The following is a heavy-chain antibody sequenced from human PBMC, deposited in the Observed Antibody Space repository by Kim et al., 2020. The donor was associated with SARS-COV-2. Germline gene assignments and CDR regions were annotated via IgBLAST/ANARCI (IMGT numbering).Heavy chain of an antibody. D-gene: IGHD3-16*01. CDR3: ATWGFGYPHDY. V-gene: IGHV3-21*01. CDR2: ISSATNYK. J-gene: IGHJ4*02. CDR1: GFTFSSYS. Sequence: GGSLRLSCAASGFTFSSYSMNWVRQAPGKGLEWVSSISSATNYKYYADSVKGRFTISRDNAKNSLYLQMDSLGGEDTAVFYCATWGFGYPHDYWGQGTLVTVSS.